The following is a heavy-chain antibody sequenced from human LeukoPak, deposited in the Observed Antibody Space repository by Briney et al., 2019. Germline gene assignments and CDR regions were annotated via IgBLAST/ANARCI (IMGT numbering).Heavy chain of an antibody. CDR2: ISSSATTI. CDR1: GFTFSGYY. D-gene: IGHD6-6*01. V-gene: IGHV3-11*04. CDR3: AREGHSSSSDY. J-gene: IGHJ4*02. Sequence: GGSLRLSCAASGFTFSGYYMTWIRQAPGKGLEWVSYISSSATTIYYADSVKGRFTISRDNAKNSLYLQINSLRVEDTAVYYCAREGHSSSSDYWGQGTLVTVSS.